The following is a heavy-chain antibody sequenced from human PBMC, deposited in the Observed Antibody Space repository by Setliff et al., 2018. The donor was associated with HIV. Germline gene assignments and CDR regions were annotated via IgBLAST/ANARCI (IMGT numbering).Heavy chain of an antibody. D-gene: IGHD3-9*01. J-gene: IGHJ4*01. CDR3: ARDQSDYNVLTGFGDFDY. Sequence: PSETLSLTCVVSGYSISSDYYWGWIRQPPGEGLEWIGSFSPRGRTYQNASLKSRVTISVDRSKNQFSLKLISVTAADTAIYYCARDQSDYNVLTGFGDFDYWGHGTLVTVSS. CDR1: GYSISSDYY. CDR2: FSPRGRT. V-gene: IGHV4-38-2*02.